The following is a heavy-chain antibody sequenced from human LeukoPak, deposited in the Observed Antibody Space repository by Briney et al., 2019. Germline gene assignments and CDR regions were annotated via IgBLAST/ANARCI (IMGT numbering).Heavy chain of an antibody. CDR3: ARDGEVVVAATEPRYNYYYYMDV. CDR1: GFTFNTYW. Sequence: GGSLRLSCAASGFTFNTYWMHWVRQAPGKGLEWVSGINWNGGSTGYADSVKGRFTISRDNAKNSLYLQMNSLRAEDTALYYCARDGEVVVAATEPRYNYYYYMDVWGKGTTVTVSS. CDR2: INWNGGST. J-gene: IGHJ6*03. V-gene: IGHV3-20*04. D-gene: IGHD2-15*01.